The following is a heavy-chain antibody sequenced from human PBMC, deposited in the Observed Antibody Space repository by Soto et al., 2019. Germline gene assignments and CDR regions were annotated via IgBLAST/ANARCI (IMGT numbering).Heavy chain of an antibody. CDR3: ARERGITIFGVVTPSRDAFDI. D-gene: IGHD3-3*01. J-gene: IGHJ3*02. V-gene: IGHV1-69*08. CDR1: GGTFSSYT. CDR2: IIPILGIA. Sequence: QVQLVQSGAEVKQPGSSVKVSCKASGGTFSSYTISWVRQAPGQGLEWMGRIIPILGIANYAQKFQGRVTITADKSTSTAYMELSSLRSEDTAVYYCARERGITIFGVVTPSRDAFDIWGQGTMVTVSS.